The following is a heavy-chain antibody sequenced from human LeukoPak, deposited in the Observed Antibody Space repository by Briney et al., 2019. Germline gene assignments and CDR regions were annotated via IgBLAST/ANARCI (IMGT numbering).Heavy chain of an antibody. Sequence: KPSETLSLTCTVSGGSISSYYWSWIRQPPGNGLEWIGYIHYSGSTTYNPSLKSRVTMSVDTSKNQFSLKVISVTAADTAVYYCARRWAAALDYWGQGALVTVSS. D-gene: IGHD6-25*01. CDR2: IHYSGST. J-gene: IGHJ4*02. V-gene: IGHV4-59*08. CDR1: GGSISSYY. CDR3: ARRWAAALDY.